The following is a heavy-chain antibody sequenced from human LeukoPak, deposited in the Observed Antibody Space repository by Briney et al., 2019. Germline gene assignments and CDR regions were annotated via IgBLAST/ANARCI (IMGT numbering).Heavy chain of an antibody. CDR2: MNEDGSEK. V-gene: IGHV3-7*01. J-gene: IGHJ4*02. CDR3: ARDGDY. Sequence: GGSLRLSCAASGFTFSSYWMSWVRQAPGKGLEWLADMNEDGSEKYYVDSVKGRFTISRDNAKNSLYLQMNSLRAEDTAVYYYARDGDYWGQGTLVTVSS. CDR1: GFTFSSYW.